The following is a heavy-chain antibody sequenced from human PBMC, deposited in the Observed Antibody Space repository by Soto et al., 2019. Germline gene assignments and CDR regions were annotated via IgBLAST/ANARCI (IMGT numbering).Heavy chain of an antibody. D-gene: IGHD6-13*01. CDR1: GCSISSGGYY. CDR3: ARVFSDSSSFFDP. J-gene: IGHJ5*02. Sequence: SETLSLTCTVSGCSISSGGYYWSWIRQHPGKGLEWIGYIYYSGSTYYNPSLKSRVTISVDTSKNQFSLKLSSVTAADTAVYYCARVFSDSSSFFDPWGQGTLVTVSS. CDR2: IYYSGST. V-gene: IGHV4-31*03.